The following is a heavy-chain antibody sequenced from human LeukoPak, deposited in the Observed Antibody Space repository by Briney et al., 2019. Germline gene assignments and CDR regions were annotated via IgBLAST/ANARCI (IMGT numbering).Heavy chain of an antibody. CDR2: INQNGSAT. D-gene: IGHD3-10*01. V-gene: IGHV3-7*01. CDR1: GFTFSSYW. CDR3: ASLGGSGSLNLFDP. J-gene: IGHJ5*02. Sequence: HAGGSLRLSCAASGFTFSSYWMTWVRQTPGKGLEWVANINQNGSATYSVDSVKGRFTISRDNTKNSLYLQMNSLRADDTAVYYCASLGGSGSLNLFDPWGQGALVTVSS.